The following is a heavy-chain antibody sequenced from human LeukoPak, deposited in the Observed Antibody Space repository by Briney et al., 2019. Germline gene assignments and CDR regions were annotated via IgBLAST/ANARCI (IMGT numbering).Heavy chain of an antibody. V-gene: IGHV3-15*07. CDR2: IRSNSDGGTI. CDR3: ATDSYDCT. D-gene: IGHD2-21*02. CDR1: GFTFNNYW. J-gene: IGHJ5*02. Sequence: GGSLRLSCAASGFTFNNYWMHWVRQAPGKGLEWVGRIRSNSDGGTIDYAASVKDRFTLSRDDSKNTLYLQLNSLQTADTAVYYCATDSYDCTWGQGTLVTVSS.